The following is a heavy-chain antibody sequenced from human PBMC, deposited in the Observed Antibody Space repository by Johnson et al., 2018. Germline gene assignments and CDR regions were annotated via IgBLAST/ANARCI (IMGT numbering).Heavy chain of an antibody. V-gene: IGHV3-33*06. Sequence: QVQLVESVGGVVQPGRSLRLSCAASGFTFSSYGMHWVRQAPGKGLEWVAVIWYDGSNKYYADSVKGRFTISRDNSKNTLYLQMNSLGAEDTAVYYFAKGPRYYGSGSSAYYYYYGMDVWGQGTTVTVSS. D-gene: IGHD3-10*01. J-gene: IGHJ6*02. CDR3: AKGPRYYGSGSSAYYYYYGMDV. CDR1: GFTFSSYG. CDR2: IWYDGSNK.